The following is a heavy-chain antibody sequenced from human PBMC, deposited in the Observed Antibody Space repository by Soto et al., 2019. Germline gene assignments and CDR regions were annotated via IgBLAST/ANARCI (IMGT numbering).Heavy chain of an antibody. V-gene: IGHV5-51*01. CDR1: GYSFTSYW. CDR3: ARQDSGSSYYYYGMDV. D-gene: IGHD1-26*01. CDR2: IYPGDSDT. J-gene: IGHJ6*02. Sequence: PGESLKISCKGSGYSFTSYWIGWVRQMPGKGLEWMGIIYPGDSDTRYSPSFQGQVTISADKSISTAYLQWSSLKASDTAMYYCARQDSGSSYYYYGMDVWGQGTTVTVSS.